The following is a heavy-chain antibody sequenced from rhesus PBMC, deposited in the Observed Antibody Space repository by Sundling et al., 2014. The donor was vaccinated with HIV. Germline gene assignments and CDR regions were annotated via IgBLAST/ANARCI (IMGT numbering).Heavy chain of an antibody. Sequence: QVQLQESGPGVVKPSESLSLTCAVSNGSISDSYRWSWIRQPPGKGLEWIGSIYGSSTSTNYNPSLKSRVTISKDTSKNQFSLKLSFVTAADTAVYYCARDSYYWGQGVLVTVSS. CDR3: ARDSYY. V-gene: IGHV4S10*01. CDR1: NGSISDSYR. D-gene: IGHD1-1-1*01. J-gene: IGHJ4*01. CDR2: IYGSSTST.